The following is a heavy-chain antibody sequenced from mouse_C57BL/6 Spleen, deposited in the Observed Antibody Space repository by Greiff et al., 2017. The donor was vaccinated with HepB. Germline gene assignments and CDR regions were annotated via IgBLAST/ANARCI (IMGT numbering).Heavy chain of an antibody. J-gene: IGHJ2*01. CDR2: IDPSDSYT. V-gene: IGHV1-50*01. CDR1: GYAFSSSW. Sequence: QVQLQQSGPELVKPGASVKISCKASGYAFSSSWMNWVKQRPGQGLEWIGEIDPSDSYTNYNQKFKGKATLTVDTSSSTAYMQLSSLTSEDSAVYYCARKNYGSPVPYFDYWGQGTTLTVSS. D-gene: IGHD1-1*01. CDR3: ARKNYGSPVPYFDY.